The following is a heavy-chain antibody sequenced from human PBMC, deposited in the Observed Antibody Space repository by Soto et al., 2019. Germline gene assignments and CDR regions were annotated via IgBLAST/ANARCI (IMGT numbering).Heavy chain of an antibody. V-gene: IGHV3-9*01. D-gene: IGHD4-17*01. CDR2: ISWNSGSI. J-gene: IGHJ3*02. Sequence: GGSLRLSCAASGFTFDDYAMHWVRQAPGKGLEWVSGISWNSGSIGYADSVKGRFTISRDNAKNSLYLQMNSLRAEDTALYYCAKDINGDYAGDAFDIWGQGTMVTVSS. CDR1: GFTFDDYA. CDR3: AKDINGDYAGDAFDI.